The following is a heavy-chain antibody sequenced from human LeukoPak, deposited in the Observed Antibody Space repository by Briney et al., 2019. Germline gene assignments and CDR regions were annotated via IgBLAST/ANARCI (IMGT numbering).Heavy chain of an antibody. CDR3: ARGARAGYNLEPFDY. V-gene: IGHV4-59*08. Sequence: SETLSLTCTVSGGSMGSYYWSWIRQPPGKGLEWIGYIYYSGSTKYNPSLKSRVTISVDTSKNQFSLKLSSVTAADTAVYYCARGARAGYNLEPFDYWGQGTLVTVSS. CDR1: GGSMGSYY. D-gene: IGHD5-24*01. CDR2: IYYSGST. J-gene: IGHJ4*02.